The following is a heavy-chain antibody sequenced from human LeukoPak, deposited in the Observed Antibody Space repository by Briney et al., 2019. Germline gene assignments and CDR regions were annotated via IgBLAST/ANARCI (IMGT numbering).Heavy chain of an antibody. V-gene: IGHV3-21*01. CDR1: GLTFSTYS. D-gene: IGHD1-20*01. CDR2: ISSSSSYI. Sequence: GALRLSCAASGLTFSTYSMNWVRQAPGQGLGWVSSISSSSSYIYYADQVKGRFTISRDNAKNSLYLQINSLRAEGTAVYYCASLHFITGTTQWGQGTLVTVSS. J-gene: IGHJ4*02. CDR3: ASLHFITGTTQ.